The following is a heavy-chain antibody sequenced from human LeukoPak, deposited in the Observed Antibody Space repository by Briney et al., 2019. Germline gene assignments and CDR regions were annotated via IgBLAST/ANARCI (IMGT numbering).Heavy chain of an antibody. Sequence: SETLSLTCTVSGGSFSIYYWTWIRQPAGKGLEWIGRIYTSGSTNYNPSLKGRVTMSVDTSKNQFSLKLSSVTAADTAVYYCARFSSIAAAFDYWGQGTLVTVSS. V-gene: IGHV4-4*07. J-gene: IGHJ4*02. CDR2: IYTSGST. CDR1: GGSFSIYY. CDR3: ARFSSIAAAFDY. D-gene: IGHD6-13*01.